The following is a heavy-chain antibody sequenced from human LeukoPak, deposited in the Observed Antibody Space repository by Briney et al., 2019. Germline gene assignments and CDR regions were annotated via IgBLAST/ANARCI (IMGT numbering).Heavy chain of an antibody. D-gene: IGHD2-15*01. CDR1: GFTFSSYA. CDR2: ISGSGGST. CDR3: AKSTLAWVGRGAFDI. Sequence: GGSLRLSCAASGFTFSSYAMSWVRQAPGKGQEWVSAISGSGGSTYYADSVKGRFTISRDNSKNTLYLQMNSLRAEDTAVYYCAKSTLAWVGRGAFDIWGQGTMFTVSS. V-gene: IGHV3-23*01. J-gene: IGHJ3*02.